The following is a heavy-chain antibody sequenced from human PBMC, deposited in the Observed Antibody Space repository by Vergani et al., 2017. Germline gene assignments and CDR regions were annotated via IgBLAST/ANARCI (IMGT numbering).Heavy chain of an antibody. J-gene: IGHJ6*02. V-gene: IGHV1-69*13. CDR2: FIPIFGTA. D-gene: IGHD5-18*01. CDR3: ARAKDTAMVTWYYGMDV. CDR1: GGTFSSYA. Sequence: QVQLVQSGAEVKKPGSSVKVSCKASGGTFSSYAISWVRQAPGQGLEWMGRFIPIFGTANYAQKFQGRVTITADESTSTAYMELSSLRSEDTAVYYCARAKDTAMVTWYYGMDVWGQGTTVTVSS.